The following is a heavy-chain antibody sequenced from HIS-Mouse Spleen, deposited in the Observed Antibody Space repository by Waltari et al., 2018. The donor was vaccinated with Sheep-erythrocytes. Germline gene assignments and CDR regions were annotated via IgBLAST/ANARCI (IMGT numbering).Heavy chain of an antibody. CDR2: IKSKTDGGKT. CDR3: TTEGVGDY. CDR1: GFTFSNAW. D-gene: IGHD1-26*01. V-gene: IGHV3-15*01. Sequence: EVQLVESGGGLVKPGGSLRLSCSASGFTFSNAWMSWVRQAQGKGLEWVGRIKSKTDGGKTDYAEPVKGRFTISRDDSKNTLYLQMNSLKTEDTAVYYCTTEGVGDYWGQGTLVTVSS. J-gene: IGHJ4*02.